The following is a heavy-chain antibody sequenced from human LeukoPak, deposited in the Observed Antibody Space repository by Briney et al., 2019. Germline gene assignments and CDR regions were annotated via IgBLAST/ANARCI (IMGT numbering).Heavy chain of an antibody. D-gene: IGHD3-22*01. CDR2: IIPILGIA. CDR1: GGTFSSYA. V-gene: IGHV1-69*04. Sequence: SVTVSCKASGGTFSSYAISWVRQAPGQGLEWMGRIIPILGIANYAQKFQGRVTITADKSTSTAYMELSSLRSEDTAVYYCARGNYYDSSGPEYWGQGTLVTVSS. J-gene: IGHJ4*02. CDR3: ARGNYYDSSGPEY.